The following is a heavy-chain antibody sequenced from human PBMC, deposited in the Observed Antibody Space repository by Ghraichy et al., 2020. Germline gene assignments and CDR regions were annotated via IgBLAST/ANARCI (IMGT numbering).Heavy chain of an antibody. Sequence: GGSLTLSCAASGFTLSSHWMDWVRQAPGKGLVWVSRVNNDGNRTTYADSVKGRFTIFRDTAKNTLYLQMNSLRAEDTAVYYCAREAVSSNDFWGQGTLVTVSP. CDR2: VNNDGNRT. D-gene: IGHD6-13*01. CDR1: GFTLSSHW. V-gene: IGHV3-74*03. CDR3: AREAVSSNDF. J-gene: IGHJ4*02.